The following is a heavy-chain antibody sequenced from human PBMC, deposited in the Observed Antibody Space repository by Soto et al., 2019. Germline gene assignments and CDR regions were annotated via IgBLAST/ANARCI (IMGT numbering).Heavy chain of an antibody. CDR3: ARVFSSGSGWMYYFDF. CDR1: SGSISSGNW. J-gene: IGHJ4*02. V-gene: IGHV4-4*02. CDR2: IYYTGAT. Sequence: QVQLQESGPGLVESSGTLSLTCEVSSGSISSGNWWSWVRQPPGKGLEWIGEIYYTGATNYNPSLKSRVTMKRDKSKDQFSLNLRSATAADTAVYYCARVFSSGSGWMYYFDFWGKGILVSVSS. D-gene: IGHD6-25*01.